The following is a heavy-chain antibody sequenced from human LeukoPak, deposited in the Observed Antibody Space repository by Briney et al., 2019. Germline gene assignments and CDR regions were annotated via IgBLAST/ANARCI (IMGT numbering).Heavy chain of an antibody. D-gene: IGHD6-13*01. CDR1: GFTFSSYA. Sequence: GGSLRLSCAASGFTFSSYAMSWVRQAPGKGLDWVSAISGSGGTTYYADSVKGRFTVSRDNSKNTLYLQMSSLRAEDAAVYYCAPAGIAAADYYFDYWGQGTLVTVSS. J-gene: IGHJ4*02. V-gene: IGHV3-23*01. CDR3: APAGIAAADYYFDY. CDR2: ISGSGGTT.